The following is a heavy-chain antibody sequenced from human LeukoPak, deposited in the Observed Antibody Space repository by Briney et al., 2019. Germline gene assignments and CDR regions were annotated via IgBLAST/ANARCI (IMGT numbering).Heavy chain of an antibody. Sequence: GASVKVSCKASGYTFTGYYMHWVRQAPGQGLEWMGWINPNSGGTNYAQKFQGRVTMTRDTSISTAYMELSRLRSDDTAVYYCARDPLSKYYDILTGYQSQGDYWGQGTLVTVSS. V-gene: IGHV1-2*02. CDR1: GYTFTGYY. CDR3: ARDPLSKYYDILTGYQSQGDY. D-gene: IGHD3-9*01. J-gene: IGHJ4*02. CDR2: INPNSGGT.